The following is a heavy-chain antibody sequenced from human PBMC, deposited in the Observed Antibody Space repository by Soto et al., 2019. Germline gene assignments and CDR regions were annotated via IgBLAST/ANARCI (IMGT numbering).Heavy chain of an antibody. CDR3: AKELHGVIAVAGRDY. J-gene: IGHJ4*02. CDR1: GFTFSSYA. V-gene: IGHV3-23*01. CDR2: ISGSGGST. Sequence: PGGSLRLSCAASGFTFSSYAMSWVRQALGKGLEWVSAISGSGGSTYYADSVKGRFTISRDNSKNTLYLQMNSLRAEDTAVYYCAKELHGVIAVAGRDYWGQGTLVTVSS. D-gene: IGHD6-19*01.